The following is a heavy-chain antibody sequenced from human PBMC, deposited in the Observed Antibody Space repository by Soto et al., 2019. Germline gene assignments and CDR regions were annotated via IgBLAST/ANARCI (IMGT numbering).Heavy chain of an antibody. CDR2: ISGGGGST. CDR1: GFSFAGYA. D-gene: IGHD3-9*01. J-gene: IGHJ4*02. V-gene: IGHV3-23*01. Sequence: EVQLSESGGGLVQPGGSLRLSCAASGFSFAGYALTWVRLAPGKGLEWVASISGGGGSTYYADSVKGRFSISRDNSNRMVYLQMGGLTAVDTAVYYCAKTETFNGYYNAFDYWGQGTRVTVSS. CDR3: AKTETFNGYYNAFDY.